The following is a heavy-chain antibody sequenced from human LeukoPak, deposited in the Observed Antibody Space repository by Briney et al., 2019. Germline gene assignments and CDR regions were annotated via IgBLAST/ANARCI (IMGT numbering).Heavy chain of an antibody. CDR1: GGTFSSYT. CDR3: ARDISCNYGLIDY. J-gene: IGHJ4*02. CDR2: IIPILGIA. V-gene: IGHV1-69*04. D-gene: IGHD1-7*01. Sequence: SVKVSCKASGGTFSSYTISWVRQAPGQGLEWMGRIIPILGIANYAQKFQGRVTITADKSTSTAYMELSSLRSEDTAVYYCARDISCNYGLIDYWGQGTLVTVSS.